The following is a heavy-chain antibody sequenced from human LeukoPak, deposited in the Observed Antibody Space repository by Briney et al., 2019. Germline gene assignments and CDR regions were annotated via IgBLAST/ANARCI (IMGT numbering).Heavy chain of an antibody. CDR2: INPNSGGT. CDR3: ARADRLHGGPYLIGP. D-gene: IGHD2-21*01. J-gene: IGHJ5*02. V-gene: IGHV1-2*02. CDR1: GYSFTDYY. Sequence: ASVKVSCKASGYSFTDYYMHWVRQAPGQGLEWMGWINPNSGGTSFAQNFQGRVTMTRDTSITTVYMEVSWLTSDDTAIYYCARADRLHGGPYLIGPWGQGTLVTVSS.